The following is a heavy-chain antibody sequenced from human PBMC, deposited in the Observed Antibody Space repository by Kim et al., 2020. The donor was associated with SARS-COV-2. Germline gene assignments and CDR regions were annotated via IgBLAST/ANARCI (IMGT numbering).Heavy chain of an antibody. V-gene: IGHV4-31*02. J-gene: IGHJ3*02. CDR3: ARDLEAHDAFDI. Sequence: YNPSLRSRVIVSVDTTKNQFSLKLSSVTAADTAVYYCARDLEAHDAFDIWGQGTMVTVSS.